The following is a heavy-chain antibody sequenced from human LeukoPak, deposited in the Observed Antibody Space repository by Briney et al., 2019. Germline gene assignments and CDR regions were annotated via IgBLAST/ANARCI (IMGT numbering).Heavy chain of an antibody. Sequence: APVTVSPKPSLYTFPRSVISTVGQAASHEVGWVGWIIAYKGNTNYAQKRQGRVTMNTDTSTSTAYMELRSLRSDGPAVYYCARDRASDISSIDYWGQGTLVTVSS. CDR1: LYTFPRSV. J-gene: IGHJ4*02. D-gene: IGHD6-6*01. CDR2: IIAYKGNT. CDR3: ARDRASDISSIDY. V-gene: IGHV1-18*01.